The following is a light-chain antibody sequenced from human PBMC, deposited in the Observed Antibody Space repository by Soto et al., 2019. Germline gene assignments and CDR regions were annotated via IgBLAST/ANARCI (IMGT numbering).Light chain of an antibody. V-gene: IGKV1-17*01. CDR2: AAS. CDR1: QDIGNN. Sequence: DIQMTQSPSSLSASVGDRVTITCRASQDIGNNLGWYQQKPGNAPRRLIYAASSLQSGVPSRFSGSGSGTEFTLTISSLQPDDFATYYCQQYETFSGTFGPGTKVDIK. CDR3: QQYETFSGT. J-gene: IGKJ1*01.